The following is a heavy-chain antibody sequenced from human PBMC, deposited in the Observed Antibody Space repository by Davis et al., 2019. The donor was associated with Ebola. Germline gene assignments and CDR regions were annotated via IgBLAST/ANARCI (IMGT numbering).Heavy chain of an antibody. CDR1: GYTFTSYD. J-gene: IGHJ6*02. D-gene: IGHD4-17*01. CDR2: MNPNSGNT. CDR3: AREGPATVTTLNGIYYYYGMDV. V-gene: IGHV1-8*01. Sequence: ASVKVSCKASGYTFTSYDINWVRQATGQGLEWMGWMNPNSGNTGYAQKFQGRVTMTRNTSISTAYMELSSLRSEDTAVYYCAREGPATVTTLNGIYYYYGMDVWGQGTTVTVSS.